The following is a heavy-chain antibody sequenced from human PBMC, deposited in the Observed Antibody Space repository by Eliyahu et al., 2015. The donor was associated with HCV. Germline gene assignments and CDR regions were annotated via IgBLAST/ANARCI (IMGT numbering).Heavy chain of an antibody. J-gene: IGHJ4*02. CDR1: GGSLSTYX. Sequence: QVQLQQWGAGLLKPSVTLXLTCAVYGGSLSTYXWSWIRQPPGKGLEWIGEINHSGGSHYNPSLKSRVTISGDTSKNQFSLKLRSVTAADTAVYYCATRDSWGQGTLVTVSS. CDR3: ATRDS. V-gene: IGHV4-34*01. CDR2: INHSGGS.